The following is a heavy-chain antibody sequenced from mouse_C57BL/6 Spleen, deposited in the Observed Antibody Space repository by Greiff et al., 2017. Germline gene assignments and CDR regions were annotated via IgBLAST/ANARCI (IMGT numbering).Heavy chain of an antibody. V-gene: IGHV2-2*01. D-gene: IGHD2-3*01. Sequence: QVQLKQSGPGLVQPSQSLSITCTVSGFSLTSYGVHWVRQSPGKGLEWLGVIWSGGSTDYNAAFISRLSISKDNSKSQVFFKMNSLQADDTAIDYCASSDGYYYAMDYWGQGTSVTVSS. J-gene: IGHJ4*01. CDR2: IWSGGST. CDR3: ASSDGYYYAMDY. CDR1: GFSLTSYG.